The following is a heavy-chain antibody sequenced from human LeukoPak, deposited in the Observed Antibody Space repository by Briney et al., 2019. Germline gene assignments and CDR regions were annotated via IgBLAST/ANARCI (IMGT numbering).Heavy chain of an antibody. J-gene: IGHJ4*02. CDR1: GGTFSSYA. D-gene: IGHD2-8*02. Sequence: SVKVSCKASGGTFSSYAISWVRQAPGQGLEWMGRIIPIFGTANYAQKFQGRVTITKDESTSTAYMELSSLRSEDTAVYYCARDGEAGGYFDYWGQGTLVTVSS. V-gene: IGHV1-69*05. CDR2: IIPIFGTA. CDR3: ARDGEAGGYFDY.